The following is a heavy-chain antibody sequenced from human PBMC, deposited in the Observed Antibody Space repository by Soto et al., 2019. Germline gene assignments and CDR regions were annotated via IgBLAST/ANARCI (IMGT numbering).Heavy chain of an antibody. V-gene: IGHV3-23*01. D-gene: IGHD2-21*02. Sequence: GGSLRLSCAASGFTFSSYAMSWVRQAPGKGLEWVSAISGSGGSTYYADSVKGRSTISRDNSKNTLYLQMNSLRAEDTAVYYCAKDINAYCGGDCYPGVYAFDIWGQGTMVTVSS. J-gene: IGHJ3*02. CDR1: GFTFSSYA. CDR3: AKDINAYCGGDCYPGVYAFDI. CDR2: ISGSGGST.